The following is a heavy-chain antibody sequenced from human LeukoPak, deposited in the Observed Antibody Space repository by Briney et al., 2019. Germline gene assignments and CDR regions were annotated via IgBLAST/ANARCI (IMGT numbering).Heavy chain of an antibody. CDR3: ARVHILRCSSTSCYAGGHDAFDI. Sequence: SETLSLTCTVSGGSISSYYWSWIRQPPGKGLEWIGFIYTSGSTNYNPSLKSRVTMSVDTSKNQFSLKLGSVTAADTAVYYCARVHILRCSSTSCYAGGHDAFDIWGQGTMVTVSS. V-gene: IGHV4-4*07. D-gene: IGHD2-2*01. J-gene: IGHJ3*02. CDR1: GGSISSYY. CDR2: IYTSGST.